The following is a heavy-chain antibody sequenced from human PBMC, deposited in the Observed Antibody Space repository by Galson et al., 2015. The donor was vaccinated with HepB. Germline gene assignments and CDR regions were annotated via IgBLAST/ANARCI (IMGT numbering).Heavy chain of an antibody. Sequence: PALVKPTQTLTLTCTFSGFSLSTSGVGVGWIRQPPGKALEWLALIYWDDDKRYSPSLKSRLTITKDTSKNQVVLTMTNMDPVDTATYYCAHRGGFRDGRFGFDYWGQGTLVTVSS. CDR1: GFSLSTSGVG. D-gene: IGHD5-24*01. CDR3: AHRGGFRDGRFGFDY. J-gene: IGHJ4*02. CDR2: IYWDDDK. V-gene: IGHV2-5*02.